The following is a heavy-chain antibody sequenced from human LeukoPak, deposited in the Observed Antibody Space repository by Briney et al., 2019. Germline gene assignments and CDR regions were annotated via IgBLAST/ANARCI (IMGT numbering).Heavy chain of an antibody. V-gene: IGHV1-69*05. J-gene: IGHJ4*02. CDR1: GGSFSSYA. CDR3: ARSYGDYVPDY. D-gene: IGHD4-17*01. Sequence: SVKVSRKASGGSFSSYAISWVRQAPGQGLEWMVRIIPIFGTANYAQKFQGRVTITTDESTSTAYMELSSLRSEDTAVYYCARSYGDYVPDYWGQGTLVTVSS. CDR2: IIPIFGTA.